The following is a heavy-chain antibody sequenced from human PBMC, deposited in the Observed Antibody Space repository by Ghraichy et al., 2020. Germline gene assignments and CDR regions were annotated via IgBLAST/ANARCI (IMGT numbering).Heavy chain of an antibody. V-gene: IGHV3-15*01. CDR1: GFNFINAW. D-gene: IGHD3-16*01. CDR2: IKSKGSGGTA. J-gene: IGHJ5*02. Sequence: GGSLRLSCAASGFNFINAWMTWVRQAPGRGLEWVGHIKSKGSGGTADYAAPVKGSFTISRDDSKTTVYLQMDSLITEDTAVYYCTHTHDYYDIRLDPWGQDPLVPVSS. CDR3: THTHDYYDIRLDP.